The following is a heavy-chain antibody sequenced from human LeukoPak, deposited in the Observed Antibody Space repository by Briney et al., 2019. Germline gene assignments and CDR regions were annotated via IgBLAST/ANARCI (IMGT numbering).Heavy chain of an antibody. Sequence: SETLSLTCTVSGGSISSYFWSWVRQPPGKGLEWIGYIYYSGSTNYNPSLKTRVTISVDTSKNQFSLKLSSVTAADTAVYYCARMGRAYYDFWSGYSNWFDPWGQGTLVTVSS. J-gene: IGHJ5*02. CDR1: GGSISSYF. D-gene: IGHD3-3*01. CDR3: ARMGRAYYDFWSGYSNWFDP. CDR2: IYYSGST. V-gene: IGHV4-59*01.